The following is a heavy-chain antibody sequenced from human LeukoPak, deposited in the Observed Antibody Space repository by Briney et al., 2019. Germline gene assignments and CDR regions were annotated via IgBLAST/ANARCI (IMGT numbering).Heavy chain of an antibody. CDR1: GFTFSSYA. CDR2: ISGSGGST. J-gene: IGHJ4*02. Sequence: GGSLRLSCAASGFTFSSYAMSWVRQAPGKGLEWVSAISGSGGSTYYADSVKGRFTVSRDNSKNTLHLQMNSLRAEDTAVYYCAKLDTAMVGNFDYWGQGTLVTVSS. CDR3: AKLDTAMVGNFDY. D-gene: IGHD5-18*01. V-gene: IGHV3-23*01.